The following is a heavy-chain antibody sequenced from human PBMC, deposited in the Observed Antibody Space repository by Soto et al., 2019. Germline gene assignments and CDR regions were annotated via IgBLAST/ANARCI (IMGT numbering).Heavy chain of an antibody. V-gene: IGHV4-4*02. Sequence: QVQVQESGPGLVKPSGTLSLTCVVSGASISSSDWWSWVRQPPGKGLEWIGEIYPSGMTNYNPSLKGRVPISGDKSKNQIPRKLTLWPPAGTAVYYLAKSLKNRDHNGGQGT. CDR3: AKSLKNRDHN. CDR1: GASISSSDW. CDR2: IYPSGMT. D-gene: IGHD1-1*01. J-gene: IGHJ4*02.